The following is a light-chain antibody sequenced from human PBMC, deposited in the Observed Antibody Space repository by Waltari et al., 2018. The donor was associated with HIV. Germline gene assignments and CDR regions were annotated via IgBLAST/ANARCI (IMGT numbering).Light chain of an antibody. V-gene: IGLV1-47*01. CDR2: RND. Sequence: QSVVTQPPSASGTPGQNISISCSGDISNLGGNFVYWYQQRPGTAPRLLIYRNDPRPSGAPDRFSGSKSATSASRAISGLRSEDEADYHCSTWDNSLSHWVFGGGTKVTVL. CDR3: STWDNSLSHWV. CDR1: ISNLGGNF. J-gene: IGLJ3*02.